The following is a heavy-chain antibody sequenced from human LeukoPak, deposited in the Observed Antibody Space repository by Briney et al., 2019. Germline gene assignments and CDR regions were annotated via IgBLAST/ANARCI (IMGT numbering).Heavy chain of an antibody. V-gene: IGHV4-4*07. Sequence: PETLSLTCTVSGGSISSYYWSWIRQPAGKGLEWIGRIYTSGSTNYNPSLKSRVTMSVDTSKNQFSLKLSSVTAADTAVYYCAANGYSSSPGAYYYYYMDVWGKGTTVTISS. CDR3: AANGYSSSPGAYYYYYMDV. D-gene: IGHD6-13*01. CDR2: IYTSGST. CDR1: GGSISSYY. J-gene: IGHJ6*03.